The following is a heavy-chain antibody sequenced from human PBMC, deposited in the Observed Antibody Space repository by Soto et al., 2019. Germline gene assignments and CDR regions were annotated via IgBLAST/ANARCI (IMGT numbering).Heavy chain of an antibody. V-gene: IGHV3-33*01. CDR1: GFTFNNYG. CDR3: ARENWFFDY. D-gene: IGHD3-10*01. Sequence: GGSLRLSCAASGFTFNNYGMHWVRQAPGKGLEWVADIWTDGSGDYYANSVKGRFTISRDNAKNTLYLQMNSLVGDDTAVYYCARENWFFDYWGQGTPVTVSS. CDR2: IWTDGSGD. J-gene: IGHJ4*02.